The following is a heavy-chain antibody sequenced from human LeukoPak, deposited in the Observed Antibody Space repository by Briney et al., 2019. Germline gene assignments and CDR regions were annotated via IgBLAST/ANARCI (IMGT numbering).Heavy chain of an antibody. CDR2: INHSGST. D-gene: IGHD3-22*01. CDR1: GGSFSGYY. CDR3: GRGLNYYDSSGYFGD. V-gene: IGHV4-34*01. Sequence: SETLSLTCAVYGGSFSGYYWSWIRQPPGKGLEWIGEINHSGSTNYNPSLKSRVTISVDTSKNQFSLKLSSVTAADTAVYYCGRGLNYYDSSGYFGDWGQGTLVTVSS. J-gene: IGHJ4*02.